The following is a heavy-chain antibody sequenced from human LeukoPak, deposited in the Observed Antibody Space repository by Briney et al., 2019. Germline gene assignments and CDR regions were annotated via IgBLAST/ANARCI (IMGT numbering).Heavy chain of an antibody. J-gene: IGHJ4*02. CDR2: SSRENGATR. Sequence: KPGGPVRLSCGASGFTYSDFHKIGLRQAPGKVLEIVDFSSRENGATRYYTVSATGEFTISRDNGENTVYLQMNTVRSDDTAVYYCVRYPPVDHWGRGALVTVSS. V-gene: IGHV3-11*01. CDR3: VRYPPVDH. CDR1: GFTYSDFH.